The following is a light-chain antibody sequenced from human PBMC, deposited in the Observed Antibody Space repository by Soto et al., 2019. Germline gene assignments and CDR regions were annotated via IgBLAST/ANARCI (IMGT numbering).Light chain of an antibody. V-gene: IGLV3-27*01. J-gene: IGLJ2*01. CDR2: KDR. Sequence: SYDLTQPSSVSVSPGQTARITCSGDGLAKKYARWFQQKAGQAPILLLYKDRERPPGIPERFSGSSSGTTVTLTISGAQVEDEADYYCFSAADTNRVIFGGGTKLTVL. CDR1: GLAKKY. CDR3: FSAADTNRVI.